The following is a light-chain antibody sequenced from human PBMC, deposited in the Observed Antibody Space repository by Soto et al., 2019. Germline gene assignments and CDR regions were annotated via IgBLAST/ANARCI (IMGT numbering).Light chain of an antibody. V-gene: IGKV3-15*01. CDR2: DAS. CDR3: QRYNNWSY. J-gene: IGKJ5*01. CDR1: ESVSRN. Sequence: IVMTQSPATLSVSPGERVTLSCRATESVSRNLAWYQQKPGQAPRLLIYDASTRATGIPARFSGSGSGTDFTLTISNLQSEDYAVYYCQRYNNWSYFGQGTRLDIK.